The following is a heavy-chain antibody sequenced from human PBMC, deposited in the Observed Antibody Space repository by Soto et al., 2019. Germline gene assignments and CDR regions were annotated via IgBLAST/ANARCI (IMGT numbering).Heavy chain of an antibody. V-gene: IGHV4-59*01. CDR3: AREFYYDSSGIGFDS. CDR2: FYSSGSP. CDR1: GGSLSGYY. D-gene: IGHD3-22*01. J-gene: IGHJ4*02. Sequence: SETXSLTCTVSGGSLSGYYWSWIRQPPGKGLEWIGDFYSSGSPHHNPSLKNRVSISEDRSKNEFSLKLSSVTAADTAIYYCAREFYYDSSGIGFDSWGQGTLVTVS.